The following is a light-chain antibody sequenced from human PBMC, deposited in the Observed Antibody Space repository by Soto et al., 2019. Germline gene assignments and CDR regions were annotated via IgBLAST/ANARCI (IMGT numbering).Light chain of an antibody. Sequence: DIQLTQSPSTLSASVGDRVTITCRASQSINNWLAWYQQKPGKAPNLLIHDASSLESGVPSRFSGSGSGTEFTLTISSLQPDDFATYYCQQYDSYSPTFGQGTKVDIK. CDR2: DAS. J-gene: IGKJ1*01. CDR3: QQYDSYSPT. V-gene: IGKV1-5*01. CDR1: QSINNW.